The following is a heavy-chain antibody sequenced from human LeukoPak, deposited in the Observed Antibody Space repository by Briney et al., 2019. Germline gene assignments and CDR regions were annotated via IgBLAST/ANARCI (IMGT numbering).Heavy chain of an antibody. CDR2: IIPIFGTA. CDR3: ARVDDYNRQGSYGY. J-gene: IGHJ4*02. D-gene: IGHD5-24*01. CDR1: GGTFSSYA. Sequence: EASVKVSCKASGGTFSSYAISWVRQAPGQGLEWMGGIIPIFGTANYAQKFQGRVTITADKSTSTAYMELSSLRSEDTAVYYCARVDDYNRQGSYGYWGQGTLVTVSS. V-gene: IGHV1-69*06.